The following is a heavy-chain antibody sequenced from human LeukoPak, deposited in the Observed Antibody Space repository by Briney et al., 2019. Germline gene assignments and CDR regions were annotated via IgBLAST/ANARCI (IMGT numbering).Heavy chain of an antibody. J-gene: IGHJ4*02. CDR2: IYYSGST. Sequence: SETLSLTCTVSGGSISSYYWSWIRQPPGKGLEWIGYIYYSGSTNYNPSLKSRVTISVDTSKNQFSLKLSSVTAADTAVYYCARTDNTAMALPLDHWGQGTLVTVSS. V-gene: IGHV4-59*01. CDR3: ARTDNTAMALPLDH. CDR1: GGSISSYY. D-gene: IGHD5-18*01.